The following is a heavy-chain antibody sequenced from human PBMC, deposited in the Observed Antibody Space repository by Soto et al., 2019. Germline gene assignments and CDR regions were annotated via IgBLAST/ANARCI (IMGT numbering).Heavy chain of an antibody. CDR1: GYSFTSYW. D-gene: IGHD3-22*01. CDR3: ARQDYYYDSNSAPFDI. J-gene: IGHJ3*02. Sequence: GESLKISCKGSGYSFTSYWIGWVRQMPGKGLEWMGIIYPGDSDTRYSPSFQGQVTISADKSISTAYLQWSSLKASDTAMYYCARQDYYYDSNSAPFDIWGQGTMVTVS. CDR2: IYPGDSDT. V-gene: IGHV5-51*01.